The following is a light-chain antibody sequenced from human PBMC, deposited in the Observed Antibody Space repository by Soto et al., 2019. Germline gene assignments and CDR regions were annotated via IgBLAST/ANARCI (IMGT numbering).Light chain of an antibody. V-gene: IGKV1-5*01. CDR2: DAS. Sequence: DIQMTQSPSTLSASVGDRVTITCRASQSISSWLAWYQQKPGKPPNLLIYDASNLESGVPSRFSGSGSGTEFTLTISSLQPDDFATYYCQHYNSYSEAFGQGTKV. J-gene: IGKJ1*01. CDR3: QHYNSYSEA. CDR1: QSISSW.